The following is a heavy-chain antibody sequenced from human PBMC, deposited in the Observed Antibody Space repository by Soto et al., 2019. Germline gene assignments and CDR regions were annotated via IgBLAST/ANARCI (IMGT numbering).Heavy chain of an antibody. CDR1: GGSISSGGYS. J-gene: IGHJ5*02. Sequence: QLQLQESGSGLVKPSQTLSLTYAVSGGSISSGGYSWSWIRQTPGKCLEWIGYIYHSGSTYYNPTLKSRVTVSVDRSENQLSLKLSSVTAADSAVYYCDVVRGPYCGGECYTPTPTWFDPWGQGPHVTVSS. D-gene: IGHD2-21*01. CDR2: IYHSGST. V-gene: IGHV4-30-2*01. CDR3: DVVRGPYCGGECYTPTPTWFDP.